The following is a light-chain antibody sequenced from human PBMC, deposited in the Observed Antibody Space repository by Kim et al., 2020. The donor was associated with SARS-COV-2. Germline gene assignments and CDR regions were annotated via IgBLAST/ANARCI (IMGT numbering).Light chain of an antibody. CDR2: EVS. CDR3: CSYAGGDKYV. CDR1: SGDIGCYVF. J-gene: IGLJ1*01. Sequence: GQAVKISVSGASGDIGCYVFVSWDHQHPGKAPNLIISEVSKRPSGVPDRFSCSKSGNAASLPVSALQAEDEADYYCCSYAGGDKYVFGTGTKVTVL. V-gene: IGLV2-8*01.